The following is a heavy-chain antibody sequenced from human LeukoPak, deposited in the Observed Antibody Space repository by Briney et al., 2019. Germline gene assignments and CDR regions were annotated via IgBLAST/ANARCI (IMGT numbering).Heavy chain of an antibody. CDR3: ARDLLRIAAAGNKVVEY. J-gene: IGHJ4*02. CDR1: GYTFTGYY. D-gene: IGHD6-13*01. V-gene: IGHV1-2*02. Sequence: AASVKVSCKASGYTFTGYYMHWVRQAPGQGLEWMGWINPNSGGTNYAQKFQGRVTMTRDTSISTAYMELSRLRSDDTAVHYCARDLLRIAAAGNKVVEYWGQGTLVTVSS. CDR2: INPNSGGT.